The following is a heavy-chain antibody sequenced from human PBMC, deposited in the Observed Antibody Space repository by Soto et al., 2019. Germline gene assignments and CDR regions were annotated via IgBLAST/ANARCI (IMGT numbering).Heavy chain of an antibody. J-gene: IGHJ4*02. CDR1: GFTFSRYW. CDR3: VTGRADTAIAHEY. V-gene: IGHV3-74*01. CDR2: INPDGSST. Sequence: GGSLRLSCAASGFTFSRYWMHWVRQAPGKGLVWVSRINPDGSSTNYADSVKGRFTISRDSAKNTLYLQVNSARVEDTAVYYCVTGRADTAIAHEYWGQGTLVTVSS. D-gene: IGHD5-18*01.